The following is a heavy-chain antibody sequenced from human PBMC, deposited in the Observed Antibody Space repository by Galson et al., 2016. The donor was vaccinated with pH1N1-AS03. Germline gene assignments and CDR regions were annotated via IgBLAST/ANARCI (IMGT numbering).Heavy chain of an antibody. CDR2: IDWDDGK. D-gene: IGHD1-14*01. V-gene: IGHV2-70*20. CDR1: GFSLTTGGMC. CDR3: ARHIGTAAGFCYFGLDV. Sequence: PALVKPTQTLTLTCTFSGFSLTTGGMCVSWVRQPPGKALEWLGLIDWDDGKYYNSSLETRLTISKDTSKNQVVLTMTNMDPVDTATYYCARHIGTAAGFCYFGLDVWGQGTTVTVSS. J-gene: IGHJ6*02.